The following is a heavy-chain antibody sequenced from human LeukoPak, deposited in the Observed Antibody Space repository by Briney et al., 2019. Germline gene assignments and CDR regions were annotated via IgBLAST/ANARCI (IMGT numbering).Heavy chain of an antibody. CDR2: ISSSSSYI. CDR1: GFTFSGYA. CDR3: ARPPSYYDSSGYPDV. D-gene: IGHD3-22*01. J-gene: IGHJ6*02. V-gene: IGHV3-21*01. Sequence: GGSLRLSCAASGFTFSGYAMGWVRQAPGKGLEWVSSISSSSSYIYYADSVKGRFTISRDNAKNSLYLQMNSLRAEDTAVYYCARPPSYYDSSGYPDVWAKGPRSPSP.